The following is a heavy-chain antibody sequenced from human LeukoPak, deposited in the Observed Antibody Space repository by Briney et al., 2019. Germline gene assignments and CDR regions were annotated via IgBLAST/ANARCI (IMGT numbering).Heavy chain of an antibody. V-gene: IGHV4-4*07. CDR1: GGSISSYY. Sequence: SETLSLTCTVSGGSISSYYWSWIRQPAGKGLEWIGRIYTSGSTNYNPSLKSRVTMSVDTSKNQFSLKLSSVTAADTAVYYCARDSYDILTGYLRYFDYWGQGTLVTVSS. CDR3: ARDSYDILTGYLRYFDY. CDR2: IYTSGST. J-gene: IGHJ4*02. D-gene: IGHD3-9*01.